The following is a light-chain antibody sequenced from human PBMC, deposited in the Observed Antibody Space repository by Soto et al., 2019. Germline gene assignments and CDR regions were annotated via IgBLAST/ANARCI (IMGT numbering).Light chain of an antibody. CDR3: QRYASSPPFT. Sequence: EFVLTQSPGTLSLSPGERATLSCRARQSISSSVLAWNQQKPGKAPTLLIYGAASRGTGIPDRFSGSGSGTDSTLTITRLEPEDFSVYYCQRYASSPPFTFGGGTKMEI. CDR2: GAA. J-gene: IGKJ4*01. V-gene: IGKV3-20*01. CDR1: QSISSSV.